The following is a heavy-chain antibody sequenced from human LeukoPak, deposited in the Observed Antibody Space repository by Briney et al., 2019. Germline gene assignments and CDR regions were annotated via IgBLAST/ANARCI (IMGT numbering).Heavy chain of an antibody. CDR1: GYTFTSYY. CDR2: INPSGGST. J-gene: IGHJ4*02. D-gene: IGHD3-22*01. V-gene: IGHV1-46*01. Sequence: ASVKVSCKASGYTFTSYYMHWVRQAPGQGLEWMGIINPSGGSTSYAQKFQGRVTMTRDTSTSTVYMELSSLRSEDTAVYYCARSSRITMIVAVTKGGFDYWGQGTLVTVSS. CDR3: ARSSRITMIVAVTKGGFDY.